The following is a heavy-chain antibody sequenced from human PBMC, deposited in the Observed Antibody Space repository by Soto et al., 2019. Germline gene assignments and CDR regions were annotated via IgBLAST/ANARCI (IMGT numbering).Heavy chain of an antibody. J-gene: IGHJ4*02. CDR1: GGPRIKKN. V-gene: IGHV3-30*03. Sequence: LKLKSADLGGPRIKKNINWVRQAPGKGLQWVAVISSNGSHLFYADSVRGRFTVSRDNGNNTIYLQMNGLKSEDTGVYYCVTGAGVLESFWGQGTLVTVSS. CDR3: VTGAGVLESF. D-gene: IGHD3-10*01. CDR2: ISSNGSHL.